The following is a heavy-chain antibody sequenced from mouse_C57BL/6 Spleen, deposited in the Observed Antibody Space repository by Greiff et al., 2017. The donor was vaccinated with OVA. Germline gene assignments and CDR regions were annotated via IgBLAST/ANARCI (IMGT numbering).Heavy chain of an antibody. V-gene: IGHV1-81*01. CDR3: AKSRKTTVVEDYFDY. CDR2: IYPRGGNT. CDR1: GYTFTSYG. Sequence: QVQLKESGAELARPGASVKLSCKASGYTFTSYGISWVKQRTGQGLEWIGEIYPRGGNTYYNEKFKGKATVTADKSSSTAYMELRSLTSEDSAVYFWAKSRKTTVVEDYFDYWGQGTTLTVSS. D-gene: IGHD1-1*01. J-gene: IGHJ2*01.